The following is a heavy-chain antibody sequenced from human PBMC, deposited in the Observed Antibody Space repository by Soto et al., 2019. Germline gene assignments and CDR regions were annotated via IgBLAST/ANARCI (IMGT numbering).Heavy chain of an antibody. Sequence: EVQLVESGGGLVQPGGSLRLSCAASGFTFSTYNMTWVRQAPGKGLEWVATIKQDGSDKYYVDSVKGRFTISRDNAKNSLYLQMNSLRAEDTAVYFCASGGRNIWPDHSWFDPWGQGTLVTVSS. J-gene: IGHJ5*02. CDR2: IKQDGSDK. CDR1: GFTFSTYN. V-gene: IGHV3-7*05. D-gene: IGHD2-15*01. CDR3: ASGGRNIWPDHSWFDP.